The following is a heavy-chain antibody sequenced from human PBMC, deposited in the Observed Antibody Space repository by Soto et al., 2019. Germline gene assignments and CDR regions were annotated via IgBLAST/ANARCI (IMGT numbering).Heavy chain of an antibody. J-gene: IGHJ4*02. CDR1: GFTFSSYA. CDR3: ARVGATDY. V-gene: IGHV3-48*02. Sequence: EVQLLESGGGLVQPGGSLRLSCAASGFTFSSYAMSWVRQAPGKGLEWLSYISTTSSTIYYADSVKGRFTISRDNAKNSLYLQMNSLRDEDTAVYYCARVGATDYWGQGTLVTVSS. D-gene: IGHD1-26*01. CDR2: ISTTSSTI.